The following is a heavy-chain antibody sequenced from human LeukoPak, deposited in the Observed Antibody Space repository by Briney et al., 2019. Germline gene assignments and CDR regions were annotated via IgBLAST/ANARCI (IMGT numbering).Heavy chain of an antibody. Sequence: GGSLRLSCATSGFIFSSYAMSWVRQAPGKGLEWASAISGSGGSTYHAGSVKGRFTISRDSSKNTLYLQMNSLRAEDTAIYYCARVIRAAAGKGYFDYWGQGALVTVSS. V-gene: IGHV3-23*01. CDR1: GFIFSSYA. D-gene: IGHD6-13*01. J-gene: IGHJ4*02. CDR3: ARVIRAAAGKGYFDY. CDR2: ISGSGGST.